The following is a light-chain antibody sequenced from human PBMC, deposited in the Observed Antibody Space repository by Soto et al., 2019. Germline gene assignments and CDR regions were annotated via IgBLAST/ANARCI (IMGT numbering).Light chain of an antibody. V-gene: IGKV4-1*01. CDR2: WTS. Sequence: DIVMTQSPDSLAVSLGERATINCNSSQSILYSSNSKNCLAWYQQKPGQPPKLLIFWTSTRESGVPDRFSGGGSGTHFTLTINNLQAEDVAVYHCQQYYSNPPTFGQGTKVDIK. J-gene: IGKJ1*01. CDR3: QQYYSNPPT. CDR1: QSILYSSNSKNC.